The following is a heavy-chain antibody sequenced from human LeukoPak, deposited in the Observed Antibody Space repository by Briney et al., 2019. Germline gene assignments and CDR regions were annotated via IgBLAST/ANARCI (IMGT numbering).Heavy chain of an antibody. J-gene: IGHJ4*02. V-gene: IGHV3-73*01. CDR1: GFTFSGSA. CDR3: TSSSWYVYDY. Sequence: GGSLKLSCAASGFTFSGSAMHWVRQASGKGLEWVGRIRSKANSYATAYAASVKGRFTISRDDSKNTAYLQMNSLKTEDTAVYYCTSSSWYVYDYWGQGTLVTVSS. CDR2: IRSKANSYAT. D-gene: IGHD6-13*01.